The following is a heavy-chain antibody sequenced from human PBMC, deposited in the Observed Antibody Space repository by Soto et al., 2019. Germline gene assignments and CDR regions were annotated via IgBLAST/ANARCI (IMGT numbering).Heavy chain of an antibody. V-gene: IGHV5-51*01. CDR2: IYPGDSDT. CDR1: GYSFTSYW. D-gene: IGHD4-17*01. CDR3: ARPHGDYYYGMDV. J-gene: IGHJ6*02. Sequence: LGESLKISCKGSGYSFTSYWIGWVRQMPGKGLEWMGIIYPGDSDTRYSPSFQGQVTISADKSISTAYLQWSSLKASDTAMYYCARPHGDYYYGMDVWGQGTTVTVSS.